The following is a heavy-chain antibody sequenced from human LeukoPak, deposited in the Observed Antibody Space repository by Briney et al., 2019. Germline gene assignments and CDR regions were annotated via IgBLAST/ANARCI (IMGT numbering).Heavy chain of an antibody. J-gene: IGHJ2*01. V-gene: IGHV4-39*01. CDR3: ARQYIDILTGYHRGELYWYFDL. Sequence: PSETLSLTCTVSGASVSGSAYYWGWIRQPPGKGLEWIGRIYSSGSTNYNPSLKSRVTISLETSKNQFSLKLSSVTAADTAVYYCARQYIDILTGYHRGELYWYFDLWGRGTLVTVSS. D-gene: IGHD3-9*01. CDR1: GASVSGSAYY. CDR2: IYSSGST.